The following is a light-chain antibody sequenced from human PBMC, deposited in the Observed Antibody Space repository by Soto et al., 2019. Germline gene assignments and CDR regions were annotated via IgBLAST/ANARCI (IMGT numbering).Light chain of an antibody. CDR3: QQRADWPIT. CDR2: DTS. CDR1: QSLSSY. V-gene: IGKV3-11*01. J-gene: IGKJ5*01. Sequence: EIVLTQSPATLSLSPGEIATLSCRASQSLSSYLAWYQQKPGQAPRLLIYDTSNRATDIPARFSGSGSGTDFTLTISSLEPEDFAVYYCQQRADWPITFGQGTRLEIK.